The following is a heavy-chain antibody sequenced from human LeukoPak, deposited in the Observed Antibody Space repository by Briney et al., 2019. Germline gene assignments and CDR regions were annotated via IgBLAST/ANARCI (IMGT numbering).Heavy chain of an antibody. D-gene: IGHD3-22*01. CDR1: GGSISNNY. CDR3: ARGDSSGHPAFDY. V-gene: IGHV4-59*01. J-gene: IGHJ4*02. Sequence: SETLSLTCTVSGGSISNNYWTWIRQPPGKGLEWLGYFYNSGSTNYNPSLKRRVTISVDTSKNQFSLKLTSVTAADTAVYYCARGDSSGHPAFDYWGQGTLVTVSS. CDR2: FYNSGST.